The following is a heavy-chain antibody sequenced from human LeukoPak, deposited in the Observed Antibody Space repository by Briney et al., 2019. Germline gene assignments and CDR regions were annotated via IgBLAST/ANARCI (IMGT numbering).Heavy chain of an antibody. CDR2: INPNSGGT. CDR3: ARLKGATRAFDY. J-gene: IGHJ4*02. V-gene: IGHV1-2*02. D-gene: IGHD1-26*01. Sequence: ASVKVSCKASGYTFTGYYMHWVRQAPGQGLEWMGWINPNSGGTNYAQKFQGRVTMTRDTSISTAYMELSRLRSDGTAVYYCARLKGATRAFDYWGQGTLVTVSS. CDR1: GYTFTGYY.